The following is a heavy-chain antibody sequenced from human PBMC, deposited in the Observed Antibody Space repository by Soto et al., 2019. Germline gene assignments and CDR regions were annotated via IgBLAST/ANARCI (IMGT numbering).Heavy chain of an antibody. CDR1: GGSIRSYY. J-gene: IGHJ6*02. CDR2: IYYSGST. V-gene: IGHV4-59*01. D-gene: IGHD5-18*01. Sequence: QVQLQESGPGLVKPSETLSLTCTVSGGSIRSYYWSWIRQPPGKGLEWIGYIYYSGSTNYNPSLKSRVTISLDTFKNQFSLKRSSVTAADTAVYYCAREKDTAMVTPTGGMDVWGQGTTVTVSS. CDR3: AREKDTAMVTPTGGMDV.